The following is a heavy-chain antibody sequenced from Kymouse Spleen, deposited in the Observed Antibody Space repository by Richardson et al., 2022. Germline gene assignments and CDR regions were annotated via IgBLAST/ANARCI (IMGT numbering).Heavy chain of an antibody. Sequence: EVQLVESGGGLVKPGGSLRLSCAASGFTFSSYSMNWVRQAPGKGLEWVSSISSSSSYIYYADSVKGRFTISRDNAKNSLYLQMNSLRAEDTAVYYCARETTVTFDAFDIWGQGTMVTVSS. CDR2: ISSSSSYI. J-gene: IGHJ3*02. D-gene: IGHD4-17*01. V-gene: IGHV3-21*03. CDR1: GFTFSSYS. CDR3: ARETTVTFDAFDI.